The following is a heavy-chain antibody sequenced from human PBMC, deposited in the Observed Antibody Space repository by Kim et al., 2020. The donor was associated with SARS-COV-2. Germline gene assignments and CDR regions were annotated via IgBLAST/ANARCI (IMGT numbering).Heavy chain of an antibody. D-gene: IGHD3-9*01. CDR3: ARAGVLTGYYTGYGMDV. Sequence: GGSPRLSCAASGFTFSSYAMHWVRQAPGKGLEWVAVISYDGSNKYYADSVKGRFTISRDNSKNTLYLQMNSLRAEDTAVYYCARAGVLTGYYTGYGMDVWGQGTTVTVSS. CDR2: ISYDGSNK. CDR1: GFTFSSYA. V-gene: IGHV3-30*04. J-gene: IGHJ6*02.